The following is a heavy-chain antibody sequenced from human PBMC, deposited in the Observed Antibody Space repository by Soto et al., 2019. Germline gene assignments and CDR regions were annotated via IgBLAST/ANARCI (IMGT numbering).Heavy chain of an antibody. D-gene: IGHD4-17*01. CDR1: GGSISSYY. J-gene: IGHJ5*02. CDR3: ARGRWRTVWFDP. V-gene: IGHV4-34*01. Sequence: SETLSLSCTVSGGSISSYYWSWIRQPPGKGLEWIGEINHSGSTNYNPSLKSRVTISVDTSKNQFSLKLSSVTAADTAVYYCARGRWRTVWFDPWGQGTLVTVSS. CDR2: INHSGST.